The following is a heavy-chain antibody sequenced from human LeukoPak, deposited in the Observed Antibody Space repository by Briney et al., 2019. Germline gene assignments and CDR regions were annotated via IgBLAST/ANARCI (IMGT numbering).Heavy chain of an antibody. Sequence: PSETLSLTCTVSGGSISSYYWSWIRQPPGKGLEWIGYIHYSGSTNYNPSLKSRVTISVDTSKNQFSLKLSSVTAADTAVYYCARGAKPYYFQHWGQGTLVTVSS. D-gene: IGHD3-16*01. CDR2: IHYSGST. CDR1: GGSISSYY. CDR3: ARGAKPYYFQH. J-gene: IGHJ1*01. V-gene: IGHV4-59*01.